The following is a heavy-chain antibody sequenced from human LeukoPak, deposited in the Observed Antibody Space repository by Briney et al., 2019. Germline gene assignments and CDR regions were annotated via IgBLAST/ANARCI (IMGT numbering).Heavy chain of an antibody. CDR2: INPSGGST. CDR1: GYTFTSYY. CDR3: AREGTTVNPYYGMDV. J-gene: IGHJ6*02. Sequence: GASVKVSCKASGYTFTSYYMHWVRLAPGQGLEWMGIINPSGGSTSYAQKFQGRVTMTRDTSTSTVYMELSSLRSEDTAVYYCAREGTTVNPYYGMDVWGQGTTVTVSS. D-gene: IGHD4-17*01. V-gene: IGHV1-46*01.